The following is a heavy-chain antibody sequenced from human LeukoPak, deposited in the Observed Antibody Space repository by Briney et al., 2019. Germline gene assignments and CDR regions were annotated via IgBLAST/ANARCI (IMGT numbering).Heavy chain of an antibody. J-gene: IGHJ4*02. V-gene: IGHV4-34*01. CDR1: GGSFSGYY. CDR3: ARGRDIVVVVAATRRRDYFDY. CDR2: INHSGST. Sequence: SETLSLTCAVYGGSFSGYYWSWIRQPPGKGLEWSGEINHSGSTNYNPSLKSRVTISVDTSKNQFSLKLSSVTAADTAVYYCARGRDIVVVVAATRRRDYFDYLGQGTLVTVSS. D-gene: IGHD2-15*01.